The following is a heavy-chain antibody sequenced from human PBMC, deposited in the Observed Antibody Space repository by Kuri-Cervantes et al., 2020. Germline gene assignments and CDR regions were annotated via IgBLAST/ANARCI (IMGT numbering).Heavy chain of an antibody. CDR3: ATGGDAALFYDAFHI. J-gene: IGHJ3*02. CDR2: IIPIFGTA. V-gene: IGHV1-69*05. CDR1: GGTFSSYA. Sequence: SVKVSCKASGGTFSSYAISWVRQAPGQGLEWMGGIIPIFGTANYAQKFQGRVTITTDESTSTAYMELSSLRSEDTAVYYCATGGDAALFYDAFHIWGQGTMVTVSS. D-gene: IGHD5-18*01.